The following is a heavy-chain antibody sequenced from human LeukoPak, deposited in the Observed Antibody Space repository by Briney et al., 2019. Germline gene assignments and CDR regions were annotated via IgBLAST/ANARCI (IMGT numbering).Heavy chain of an antibody. CDR2: MNPNSGNT. CDR1: GYTFTGYY. J-gene: IGHJ4*02. CDR3: ARGRSGSSGYYRNTNDY. Sequence: ASVKVSCKASGYTFTGYYMHWVRQAPGQGLEWMGWMNPNSGNTGYAQKFQGRVTITRNTSISTAYMELSSLRSEDTAVYYCARGRSGSSGYYRNTNDYWGQGTLVTVSS. D-gene: IGHD3-22*01. V-gene: IGHV1-8*03.